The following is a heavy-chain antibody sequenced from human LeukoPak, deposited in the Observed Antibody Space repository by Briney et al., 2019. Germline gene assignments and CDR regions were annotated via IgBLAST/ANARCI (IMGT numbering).Heavy chain of an antibody. CDR1: GGSISSGGYY. Sequence: SETLSLTCTVSGGSISSGGYYWSWIRQHPGKGLEWIGYIYYSGSTYYNPSLKSRVTISVDTSKNQFSLKLSSVTAADTAVYYCARADYYDSSGYRKNWYFDLWAVAPWSLSPQ. D-gene: IGHD3-22*01. J-gene: IGHJ2*01. CDR2: IYYSGST. CDR3: ARADYYDSSGYRKNWYFDL. V-gene: IGHV4-31*03.